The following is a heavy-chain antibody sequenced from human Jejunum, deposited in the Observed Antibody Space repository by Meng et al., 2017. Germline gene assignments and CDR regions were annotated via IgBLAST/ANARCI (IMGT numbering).Heavy chain of an antibody. CDR1: GYRFSRYW. CDR3: ATVQYCDDYYCYHFDY. D-gene: IGHD2-21*01. J-gene: IGHJ4*02. Sequence: GESLKISCQGSGYRFSRYWIAWVRQMPGKGLEWLGIIYPEDSKVKYGPSFEGQVTLSADKSINTAFLQWSKLKASDTAMYYCATVQYCDDYYCYHFDYWGQGTQVTVSS. CDR2: IYPEDSKV. V-gene: IGHV5-51*01.